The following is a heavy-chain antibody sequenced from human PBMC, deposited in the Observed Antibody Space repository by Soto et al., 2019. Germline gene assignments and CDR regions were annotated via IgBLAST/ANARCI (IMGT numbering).Heavy chain of an antibody. J-gene: IGHJ4*02. D-gene: IGHD1-26*01. CDR2: IYPGDSDT. CDR3: ARRDLGGMPTAPFDF. Sequence: GESLKISCKASGFNFIGYWIGWVRQMPGKGLEWMGVIYPGDSDTRYSPSFQGQVTISVDTSISTTYLQWTRLKASDTAMYYCARRDLGGMPTAPFDFWGQGTLVTVSS. V-gene: IGHV5-51*01. CDR1: GFNFIGYW.